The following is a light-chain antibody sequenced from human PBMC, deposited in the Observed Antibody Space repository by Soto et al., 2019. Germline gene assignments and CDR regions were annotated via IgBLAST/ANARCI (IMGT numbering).Light chain of an antibody. CDR2: DGT. V-gene: IGLV2-14*03. CDR1: SSAVGSSTF. J-gene: IGLJ2*01. Sequence: QSVLTQPASVSGSPGQSITISCTGTSSAVGSSTFVSWYQQHTGKAPKLMIYDGTNRPSGVSNRFSGSESGNTASLTISGLQAEDEADYYCSSYTTISTLGFGGGTKVTVL. CDR3: SSYTTISTLG.